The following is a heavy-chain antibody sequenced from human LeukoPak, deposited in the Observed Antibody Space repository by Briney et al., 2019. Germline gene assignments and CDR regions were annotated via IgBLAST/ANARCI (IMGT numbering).Heavy chain of an antibody. CDR2: ISYDGRNK. J-gene: IGHJ4*02. Sequence: GGSLRLSCAASGFTFSSYAMRWGRQAPGKGLEWVAVISYDGRNKFFADSVKGRFTISRDNSKNTLSVQMNSLRAEDTAVYYCAKDGMGDSDSDYWGQGTLVTVSS. D-gene: IGHD3-16*01. CDR1: GFTFSSYA. V-gene: IGHV3-30*04. CDR3: AKDGMGDSDSDY.